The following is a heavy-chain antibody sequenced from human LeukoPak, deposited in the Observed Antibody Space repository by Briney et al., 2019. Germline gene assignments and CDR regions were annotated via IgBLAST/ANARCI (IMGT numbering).Heavy chain of an antibody. J-gene: IGHJ5*02. CDR2: IIPIFDTA. V-gene: IGHV1-69*13. CDR1: GGTFNNYA. CDR3: AGGAVRYYDFWSGYSDNWFDP. Sequence: GASVKVSCKASGGTFNNYAISWVRQAPGQGLEWMGGIIPIFDTANYAQKFQGRVTITADESTSTAYMDLSSLRSEDTAVYYCAGGAVRYYDFWSGYSDNWFDPWGQGTLVTVSS. D-gene: IGHD3-3*01.